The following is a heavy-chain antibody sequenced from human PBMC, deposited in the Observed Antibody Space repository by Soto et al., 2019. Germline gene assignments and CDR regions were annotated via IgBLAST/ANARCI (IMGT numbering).Heavy chain of an antibody. Sequence: SETLSLTCTVSGGSISGSSYYWGWIRQPPGKGLEWIGNIYYSGSTYYNPSLKSRVTISVDTSKNQFSLKLSSVTAADTAVYYCMLGSGWKDFDYWRQGTLVTVSS. D-gene: IGHD3-22*01. CDR1: GGSISGSSYY. CDR3: MLGSGWKDFDY. V-gene: IGHV4-39*01. CDR2: IYYSGST. J-gene: IGHJ4*02.